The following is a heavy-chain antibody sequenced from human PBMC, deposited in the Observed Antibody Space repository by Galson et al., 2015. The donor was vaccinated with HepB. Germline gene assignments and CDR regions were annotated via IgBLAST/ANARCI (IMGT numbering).Heavy chain of an antibody. V-gene: IGHV1-69*13. Sequence: SVKVSCKASGGTFSSYAISWVRQAPGQGLEWMGGIIPIFGTANYAQKFQGRVTITADESTSTAYMELSSLRSEDTAVYYCAIVLRFLEWPLEPYYYYGMDDWGQGTTVTVSS. CDR2: IIPIFGTA. CDR1: GGTFSSYA. J-gene: IGHJ6*02. D-gene: IGHD3-3*01. CDR3: AIVLRFLEWPLEPYYYYGMDD.